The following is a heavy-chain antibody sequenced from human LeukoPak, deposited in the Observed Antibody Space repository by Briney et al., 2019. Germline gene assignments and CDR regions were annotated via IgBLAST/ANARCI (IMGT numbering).Heavy chain of an antibody. D-gene: IGHD3-10*01. CDR3: ARSYTSPGDLPDLLGAFDI. V-gene: IGHV4-4*09. CDR1: ISSISSHY. J-gene: IGHJ3*02. Sequence: SETLSLTCTVSISSISSHYWSWIRQPPGKGLEWVGYIYTSGSTNYNPSLKSRVTISVDTSKNQFSLKLSSVTAADTAVYYCARSYTSPGDLPDLLGAFDIWGQGTMVTVSS. CDR2: IYTSGST.